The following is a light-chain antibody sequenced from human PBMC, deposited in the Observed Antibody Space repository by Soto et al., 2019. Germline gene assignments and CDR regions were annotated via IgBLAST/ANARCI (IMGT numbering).Light chain of an antibody. CDR3: SSYTSSSTHNYD. V-gene: IGLV2-14*01. CDR2: EVS. J-gene: IGLJ1*01. CDR1: SSDDGGYNY. Sequence: QSVLTLPAAMSGTTGQSITISYTGTSSDDGGYNYVSWYQQHPGKAPRLMIYEVSHRPSGVSNRFSGSKSGNTASLTISGLQAEDEADYYCSSYTSSSTHNYDFGTGTKVTVL.